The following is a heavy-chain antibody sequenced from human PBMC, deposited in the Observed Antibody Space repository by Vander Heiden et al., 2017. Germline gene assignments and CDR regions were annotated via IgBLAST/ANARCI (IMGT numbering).Heavy chain of an antibody. J-gene: IGHJ1*01. CDR2: IYYRGST. Sequence: QLQLQESSPGLVKPSETLSLTCTVPGGPISSSTYYWGWIRQPPGKGLEWIGSIYYRGSTYYNPSLKSRVAISVDTSKNQCSLKLSAVTAADTAVYYCARQGVHYDSSGYYYQYFQHWGQGTLVTVSS. CDR1: GGPISSSTYY. CDR3: ARQGVHYDSSGYYYQYFQH. V-gene: IGHV4-39*01. D-gene: IGHD3-22*01.